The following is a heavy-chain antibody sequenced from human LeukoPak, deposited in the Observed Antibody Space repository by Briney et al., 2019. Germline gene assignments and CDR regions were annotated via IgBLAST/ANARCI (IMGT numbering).Heavy chain of an antibody. V-gene: IGHV4-59*01. CDR2: IYYSGTT. CDR3: ARERHDLWSAYHLDS. CDR1: GDSINKYF. J-gene: IGHJ4*02. Sequence: PSETLSLTCNVSGDSINKYFWSWIRQPPGKRLQWIGYIYYSGTTKYNPSLKSRVAMSIDTSKNQFSLNLTSVSAADTAIYSCARERHDLWSAYHLDSWGQGTLVTVSS. D-gene: IGHD3-3*01.